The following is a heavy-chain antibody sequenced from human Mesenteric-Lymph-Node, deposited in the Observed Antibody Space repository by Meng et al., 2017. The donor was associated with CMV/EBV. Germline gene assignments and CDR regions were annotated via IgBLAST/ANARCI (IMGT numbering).Heavy chain of an antibody. V-gene: IGHV4-39*01. CDR3: ARGHRITMIVVVIKPFDY. J-gene: IGHJ4*02. CDR1: GGSIKSSSYY. Sequence: SETLSLTCTVSGGSIKSSSYYWGWIRQPPGKGLEWIGSIYYSGSTYYNPSLKGRVTISVDTSKNQFSLKLSSVTAADTAVYYCARGHRITMIVVVIKPFDYWGQGTLVTVSS. D-gene: IGHD3-22*01. CDR2: IYYSGST.